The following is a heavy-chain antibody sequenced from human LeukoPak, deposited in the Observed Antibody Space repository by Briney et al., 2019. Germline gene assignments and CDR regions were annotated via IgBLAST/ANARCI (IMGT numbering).Heavy chain of an antibody. CDR1: GYTFTSYY. D-gene: IGHD3-22*01. Sequence: ASVKVSCKASGYTFTSYYMHWVRQAPRQGLEGMGIINPSDGSTSYAQKFQGRVTMTRDTSTSTVYLELSTLRSEATAVYYCARSSRITMIVVVTKGRFDYWGQGTLVTVSS. CDR2: INPSDGST. J-gene: IGHJ4*02. V-gene: IGHV1-46*01. CDR3: ARSSRITMIVVVTKGRFDY.